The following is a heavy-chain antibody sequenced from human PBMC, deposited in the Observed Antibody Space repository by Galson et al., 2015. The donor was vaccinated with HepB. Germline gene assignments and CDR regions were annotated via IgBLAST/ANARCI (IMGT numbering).Heavy chain of an antibody. CDR3: AREAVSYDSSGYYEEGWFDP. V-gene: IGHV1-69*04. Sequence: SVKVSCKASGGTFSSYTISWVRHAPGQGLEWMGRIIPILGIANYAQKFQGRVTITADKSTSTAYMELSSLRSEDTAVYYCAREAVSYDSSGYYEEGWFDPWGQGTLVTVSS. J-gene: IGHJ5*02. CDR1: GGTFSSYT. CDR2: IIPILGIA. D-gene: IGHD3-22*01.